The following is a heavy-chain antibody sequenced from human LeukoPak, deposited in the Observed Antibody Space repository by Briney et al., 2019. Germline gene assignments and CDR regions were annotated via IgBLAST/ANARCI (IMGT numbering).Heavy chain of an antibody. CDR1: GGSISSYY. CDR3: ARYAVRGVISH. CDR2: IYASGST. V-gene: IGHV4-4*07. J-gene: IGHJ4*02. D-gene: IGHD3-10*01. Sequence: SETLSLTCTVSGGSISSYYWSWIRQPAGKGLEWIGRIYASGSTNYNPSLKSRVTMSVDTSKNQFSLKPSSVTAADTAVYYCARYAVRGVISHWGQGTLVTVSS.